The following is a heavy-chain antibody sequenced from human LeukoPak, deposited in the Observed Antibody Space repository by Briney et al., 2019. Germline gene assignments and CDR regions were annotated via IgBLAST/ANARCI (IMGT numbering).Heavy chain of an antibody. CDR1: GYSFTSYW. CDR2: IYPGDSDT. V-gene: IGHV5-51*01. CDR3: ARVGIAAAGTTYDYFDY. J-gene: IGHJ4*02. Sequence: GESLKISCKGSGYSFTSYWIGWVRQMPGKGLEWMGIIYPGDSDTRYSPSFQGQVTISADKSISTAYLQWSSLKASDTAMYYCARVGIAAAGTTYDYFDYWGQGTPVTVSS. D-gene: IGHD6-13*01.